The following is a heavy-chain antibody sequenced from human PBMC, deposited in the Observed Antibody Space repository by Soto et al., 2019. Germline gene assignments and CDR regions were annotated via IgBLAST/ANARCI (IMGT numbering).Heavy chain of an antibody. CDR3: ARLGSLLQPIDF. CDR2: IFPRDSDT. V-gene: IGHV5-51*01. CDR1: GYTFTNYW. J-gene: IGHJ4*02. Sequence: GESLKISCQASGYTFTNYWIGWVRQMPGGGLEWMGLIFPRDSDTRYSPSFEGQVTISTDNSIATAYLQWHSLEASDTAIYFCARLGSLLQPIDFWSQGTPVTVSS. D-gene: IGHD4-4*01.